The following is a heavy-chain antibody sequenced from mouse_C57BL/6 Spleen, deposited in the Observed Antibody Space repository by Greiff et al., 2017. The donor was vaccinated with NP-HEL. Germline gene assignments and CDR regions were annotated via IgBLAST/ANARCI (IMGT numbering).Heavy chain of an antibody. V-gene: IGHV5-4*03. CDR2: ISDGGSYT. Sequence: DVKLVESGGGLVKPGGSLKLSCAASGFTFSSYAMSWVRQTPEKRLEWVATISDGGSYTYYPDNVKGRFTISRDNAKNNLYLQMSHLKSEDTAMYYCARAGDSNYDWFAYWGQGTLVTVSA. J-gene: IGHJ3*01. CDR1: GFTFSSYA. D-gene: IGHD2-5*01. CDR3: ARAGDSNYDWFAY.